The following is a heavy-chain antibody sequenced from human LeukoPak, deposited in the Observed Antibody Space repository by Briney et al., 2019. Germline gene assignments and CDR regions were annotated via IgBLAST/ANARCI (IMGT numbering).Heavy chain of an antibody. D-gene: IGHD1-1*01. CDR1: GGSISGYY. J-gene: IGHJ4*02. Sequence: SETLSLTCTVSGGSISGYYWSWMRQPPGKGLEWIGYIYNSEITDYNPSLASRITISADTSRNQFSLKLSSVTAADTAVYYCARWNEGLDYWGQGTLVTVSS. V-gene: IGHV4-59*01. CDR2: IYNSEIT. CDR3: ARWNEGLDY.